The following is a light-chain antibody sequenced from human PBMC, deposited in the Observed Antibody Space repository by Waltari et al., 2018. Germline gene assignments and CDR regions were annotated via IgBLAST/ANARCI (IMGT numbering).Light chain of an antibody. CDR2: DNN. J-gene: IGLJ3*02. Sequence: QSELTQPPSASGTPGQTVTISCSGSSSNVGSNTVNWYQQLPGTAPKLLIYDNNQRPSGVPDRFSGSKSGTSASLATSGLQSEDEAAYYCATWDANLNALFGGGTKLTVL. CDR3: ATWDANLNAL. CDR1: SSNVGSNT. V-gene: IGLV1-44*01.